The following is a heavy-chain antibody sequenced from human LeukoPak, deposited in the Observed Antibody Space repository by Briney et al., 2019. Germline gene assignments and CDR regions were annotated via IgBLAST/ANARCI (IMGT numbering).Heavy chain of an antibody. CDR3: AKDYSSSWQSYFDY. V-gene: IGHV3-23*01. CDR1: GLSFTSFA. Sequence: GGSLRLSCAASGLSFTSFAMSWVRQAPGKGLEWVSAISGSGGSTYYADSVKGRFTISRDNSKNTLYLQMNSLRAEDTAVYYCAKDYSSSWQSYFDYWGQGTLVTVSS. D-gene: IGHD6-13*01. CDR2: ISGSGGST. J-gene: IGHJ4*02.